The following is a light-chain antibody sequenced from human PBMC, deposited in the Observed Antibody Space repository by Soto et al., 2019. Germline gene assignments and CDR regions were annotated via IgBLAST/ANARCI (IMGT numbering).Light chain of an antibody. CDR1: QSISSW. CDR3: QQYYSTPLT. J-gene: IGKJ4*01. CDR2: DAS. Sequence: DIQMTQSHSTLSASLGDRVTITCRASQSISSWLAWYQQKPGKAPRLLIYDASDLESGVPSRFSGSEYGTEFNLTISSLQAEDVAVYYGQQYYSTPLTFGGGTKVDIK. V-gene: IGKV1-5*01.